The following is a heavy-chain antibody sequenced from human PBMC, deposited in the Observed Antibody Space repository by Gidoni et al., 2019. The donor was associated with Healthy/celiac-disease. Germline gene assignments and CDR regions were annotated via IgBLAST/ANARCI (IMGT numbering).Heavy chain of an antibody. D-gene: IGHD4-17*01. V-gene: IGHV3-49*03. CDR1: GFTFGAYA. CDR2: IRSKAYGGTT. J-gene: IGHJ4*02. CDR3: TRDGGSGYGDYYFDY. Sequence: EVQLVESGGGLVQPGRSLRLSCTASGFTFGAYAMSWFRQAPGKALEWVGFIRSKAYGGTTEYAASVKGRFTISRDDSKSIAYLQMNSLKTEDTAVYYCTRDGGSGYGDYYFDYWGQGTLVTVSS.